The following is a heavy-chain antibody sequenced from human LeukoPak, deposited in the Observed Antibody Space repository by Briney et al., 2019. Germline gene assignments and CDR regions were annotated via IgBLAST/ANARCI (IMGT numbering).Heavy chain of an antibody. J-gene: IGHJ6*02. Sequence: GESLKISCKGSGYSFSNYMSWVRQAPGKGLEWVSVIYSGDSTYYTDSVKGRFTISRDSSKNTLYLQMNSLRAEDTAVYYCARLGQGLPPSYYYGMDVWGQGTTVAVSS. D-gene: IGHD6-19*01. V-gene: IGHV3-66*01. CDR1: GYSFSNY. CDR2: IYSGDST. CDR3: ARLGQGLPPSYYYGMDV.